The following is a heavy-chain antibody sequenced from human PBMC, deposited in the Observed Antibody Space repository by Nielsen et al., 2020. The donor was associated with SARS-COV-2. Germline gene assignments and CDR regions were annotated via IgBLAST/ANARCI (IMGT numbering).Heavy chain of an antibody. CDR1: GYTLTELS. CDR2: FDPEDGET. Sequence: ASAKVSCKVSGYTLTELSMHWVRQAPGKGLEWMGGFDPEDGETIYAQKFQGRVTMTEDTSTDTAYMELSSLRSEDTAVYYCATRLTFGGVSDAFDIWGQGTMVTVSS. CDR3: ATRLTFGGVSDAFDI. J-gene: IGHJ3*02. D-gene: IGHD3-16*01. V-gene: IGHV1-24*01.